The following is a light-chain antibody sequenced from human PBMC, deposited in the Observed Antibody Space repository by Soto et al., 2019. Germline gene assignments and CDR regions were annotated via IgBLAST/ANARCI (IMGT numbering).Light chain of an antibody. V-gene: IGKV2-28*01. CDR1: QSVNSD. CDR3: IQTLQTPLT. Sequence: EIVMTQSPATLSVSPGERATLSCRASQSVNSDLDWYLQKPGQSPQLLIYLASNRASGVPDRFSGSGSGTDFTLKISRVEAEDFGVYYCIQTLQTPLTFGGGTKVDIK. J-gene: IGKJ4*01. CDR2: LAS.